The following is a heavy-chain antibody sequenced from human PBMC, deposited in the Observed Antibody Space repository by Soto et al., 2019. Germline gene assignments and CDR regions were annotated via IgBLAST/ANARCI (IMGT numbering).Heavy chain of an antibody. CDR3: AREAVSGRPGFDY. CDR2: VNTYNGNT. CDR1: GYTFTSYG. V-gene: IGHV1-18*01. Sequence: ASVKVSCKASGYTFTSYGISWVRQAPGQGLEWMGWVNTYNGNTNYAQKFQGRVTMTTDTSTSTAYMELRSLRSDDTAVYYCAREAVSGRPGFDYWGQGTXVTVSS. J-gene: IGHJ4*02. D-gene: IGHD6-19*01.